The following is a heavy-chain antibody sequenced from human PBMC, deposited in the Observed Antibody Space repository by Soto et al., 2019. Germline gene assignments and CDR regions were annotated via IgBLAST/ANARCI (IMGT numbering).Heavy chain of an antibody. D-gene: IGHD3-22*01. CDR1: GLTFSSAW. J-gene: IGHJ4*02. Sequence: EVQLVESGGGLVKPGGSLRRSCAASGLTFSSAWMNWVRQAPGKGLEWVGRIKSRTDGGTTDYAAPVKGRFTISKDDSKNTLSLKMNSLKTEDTAVEFCTTFRYHYDSSGSSLSDFWGQGTLVTVSS. CDR2: IKSRTDGGTT. V-gene: IGHV3-15*07. CDR3: TTFRYHYDSSGSSLSDF.